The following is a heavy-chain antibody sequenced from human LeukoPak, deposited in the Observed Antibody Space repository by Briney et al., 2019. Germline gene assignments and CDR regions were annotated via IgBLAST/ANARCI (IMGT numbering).Heavy chain of an antibody. D-gene: IGHD6-13*01. Sequence: SGGSLRLSCAASGFNFRSYEMNWVRQAPGKGLEWVSYIGSSGTTAYYADSVKGRFTISRDNAKNSLYLQMNSLRAEDMAVYYCARDFSKYYLDYWGQGTLVTVSS. J-gene: IGHJ4*02. CDR3: ARDFSKYYLDY. CDR1: GFNFRSYE. V-gene: IGHV3-48*03. CDR2: IGSSGTTA.